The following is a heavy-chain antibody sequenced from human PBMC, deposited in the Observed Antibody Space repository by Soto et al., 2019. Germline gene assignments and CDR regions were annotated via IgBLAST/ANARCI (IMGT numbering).Heavy chain of an antibody. Sequence: QVQLVQSGAEVKKPGASVKVSCKASGYTFTTYGMSWVRQAPGQGLDWMGWISTYNGNTKYAERLQGRVTMTTDTTTSTPNMELRRLRADDTAVYYCARGPTDYYDISGNYFLDYLGQGTLVTVSS. D-gene: IGHD3-22*01. V-gene: IGHV1-18*01. CDR1: GYTFTTYG. J-gene: IGHJ4*02. CDR2: ISTYNGNT. CDR3: ARGPTDYYDISGNYFLDY.